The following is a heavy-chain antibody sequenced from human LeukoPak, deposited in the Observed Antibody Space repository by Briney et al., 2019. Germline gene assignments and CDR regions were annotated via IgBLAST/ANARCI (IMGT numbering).Heavy chain of an antibody. Sequence: PGGSLRLSCVASGFTLSNYGMNWVRQAPGKGLEWVGRSRSKTNRYTTQYAASVKGRFTISRDDSKNTLYLQMNSLKTEDTAVYYCTTDPPIIAVAGGDAFDIWGQGTMVTVSS. CDR3: TTDPPIIAVAGGDAFDI. V-gene: IGHV3-72*01. J-gene: IGHJ3*02. CDR2: SRSKTNRYTT. D-gene: IGHD6-19*01. CDR1: GFTLSNYG.